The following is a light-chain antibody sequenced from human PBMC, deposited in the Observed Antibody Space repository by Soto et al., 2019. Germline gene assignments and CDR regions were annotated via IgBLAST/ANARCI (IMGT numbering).Light chain of an antibody. CDR1: QDIRHY. V-gene: IGKV1-33*01. Sequence: DIQMTQSPPSVSASVGDRVTITCQARQDIRHYLNWYQQRPGEAPNLLIYDASTLQSGVPSSFSGSGSGTIFTFTLTRLQPDDVLTYYYQQYDDLPVFGPRTQV. CDR2: DAS. CDR3: QQYDDLPV. J-gene: IGKJ3*01.